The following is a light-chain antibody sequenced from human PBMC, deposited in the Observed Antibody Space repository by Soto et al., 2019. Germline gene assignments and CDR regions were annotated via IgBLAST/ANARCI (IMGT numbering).Light chain of an antibody. CDR3: QQYSRS. CDR1: QSVTSDY. V-gene: IGKV3-20*01. J-gene: IGKJ2*01. Sequence: EVVLTQSPGTLSLSPGERATLSCRASQSVTSDYLAWYQQKAGQSPRLLIYATSTRATGIPDRFSGSGSGTEFTLTISILEPEDVAVYYCQQYSRSFGQGTRLEIK. CDR2: ATS.